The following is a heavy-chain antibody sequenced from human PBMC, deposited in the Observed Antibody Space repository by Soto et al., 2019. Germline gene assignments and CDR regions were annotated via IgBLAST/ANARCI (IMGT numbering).Heavy chain of an antibody. J-gene: IGHJ4*02. D-gene: IGHD3-16*01. CDR2: INWKSDI. Sequence: PGGSLRLSCAVPGFTFDDNAMHWVRQAPEKGLEWVSGINWKSDIGYADSVKGLFTISRDNAENSLYLQMNSLRAEDTALYYCAISQDRGGRTTFIYWGQGTQVTVSS. CDR3: AISQDRGGRTTFIY. CDR1: GFTFDDNA. V-gene: IGHV3-9*01.